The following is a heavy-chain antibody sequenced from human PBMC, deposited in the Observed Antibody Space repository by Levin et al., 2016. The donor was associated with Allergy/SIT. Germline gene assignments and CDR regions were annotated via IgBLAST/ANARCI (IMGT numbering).Heavy chain of an antibody. J-gene: IGHJ5*02. CDR3: AGFGDTTMILNWFDP. Sequence: SVKVSCKASGGTFSSYAISWVRQAPGQGLEWMGGIIPIFGTANYAQKFQGRVTITADESTSTAYMELSSLRSEDTAMYYCAGFGDTTMILNWFDPWGQGTLVTVSS. CDR2: IIPIFGTA. V-gene: IGHV1-69*13. CDR1: GGTFSSYA. D-gene: IGHD5-18*01.